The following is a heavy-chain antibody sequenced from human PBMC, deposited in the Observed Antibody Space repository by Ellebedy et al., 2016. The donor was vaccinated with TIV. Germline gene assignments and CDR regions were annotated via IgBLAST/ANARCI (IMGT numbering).Heavy chain of an antibody. CDR1: GFTFSSYG. D-gene: IGHD6-19*01. CDR2: VSYDGSSN. V-gene: IGHV3-30*03. J-gene: IGHJ2*01. Sequence: GGSLRLSCAASGFTFSSYGMHWVRQAPGKGLEWVALVSYDGSSNYYADSVKGRFTISRENAKNSLYLQMNSLRAGDTAVYYCARGNSGWQFWYFDLWGRGTLVTVSS. CDR3: ARGNSGWQFWYFDL.